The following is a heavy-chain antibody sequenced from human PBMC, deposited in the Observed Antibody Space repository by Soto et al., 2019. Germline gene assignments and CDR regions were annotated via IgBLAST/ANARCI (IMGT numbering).Heavy chain of an antibody. CDR2: IYYSGST. CDR1: GGSISSHY. Sequence: SETLSLTCTVSGGSISSHYWSWIRQPPGQGLEWIGYIYYSGSTNYNPSLKSRVTISVDTSKNQFSLKLSSVTAADTAVYYCASQQEIVATIDYWGQGTLVTVSS. CDR3: ASQQEIVATIDY. J-gene: IGHJ4*02. V-gene: IGHV4-59*08. D-gene: IGHD5-12*01.